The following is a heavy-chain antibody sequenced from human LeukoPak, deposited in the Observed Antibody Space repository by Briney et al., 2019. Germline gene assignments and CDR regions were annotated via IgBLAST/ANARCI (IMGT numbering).Heavy chain of an antibody. Sequence: PSETLSLTCAVYGGSFSGYYWSWIRQPPGKGLEWIGEINHSGSTNYNPSLKSRVTISVDTSKNQFSLKLSSVTAADTAVYYCARARRSLLAVLDYWGQGTLVTVSS. V-gene: IGHV4-34*01. D-gene: IGHD3-22*01. CDR3: ARARRSLLAVLDY. CDR2: INHSGST. CDR1: GGSFSGYY. J-gene: IGHJ4*02.